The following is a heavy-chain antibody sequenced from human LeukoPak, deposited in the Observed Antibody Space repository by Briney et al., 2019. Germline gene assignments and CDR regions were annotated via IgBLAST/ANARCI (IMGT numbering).Heavy chain of an antibody. CDR3: ARDSVRYSDGMDV. Sequence: SETLSLTCTVSGGSVSSGSYYWSWIRQPPGKGLEWIGYIDYSGSTNYNPSLKSRVTISVDTSKNQFSLKLSSVTAADTAVYYCARDSVRYSDGMDVWGQGTTVTVSS. CDR2: IDYSGST. V-gene: IGHV4-61*01. J-gene: IGHJ6*02. D-gene: IGHD5-18*01. CDR1: GGSVSSGSYY.